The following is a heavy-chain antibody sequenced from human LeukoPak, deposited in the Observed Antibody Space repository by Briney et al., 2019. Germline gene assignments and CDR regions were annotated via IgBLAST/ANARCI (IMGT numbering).Heavy chain of an antibody. CDR2: ISSSNTTI. D-gene: IGHD3-10*01. Sequence: PGGSLRLSCAASGFTFRSYSMNCFRQAPGKGLEWVSYISSSNTTIYYADSVKGRFTISRDNAKNSLYLQMNSLKDEDTDVYYCVTDGENLLVRAIDYWGQGTLVTVSS. V-gene: IGHV3-48*02. J-gene: IGHJ4*02. CDR3: VTDGENLLVRAIDY. CDR1: GFTFRSYS.